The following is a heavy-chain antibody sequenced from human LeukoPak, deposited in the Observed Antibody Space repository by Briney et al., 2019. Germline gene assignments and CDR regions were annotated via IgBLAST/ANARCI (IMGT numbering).Heavy chain of an antibody. J-gene: IGHJ3*02. CDR2: ISSSGSYI. Sequence: GGSLRLSCAASGFTFSDYYMSWIRQAPGKGLQWISCISSSGSYISYADSVKGRFTISRDNAKKSLYLQMNSLRAEDTAIYYCVRDRMRYSNMLNDAFDIWGQGTMVTVSS. CDR3: VRDRMRYSNMLNDAFDI. V-gene: IGHV3-11*01. D-gene: IGHD5-12*01. CDR1: GFTFSDYY.